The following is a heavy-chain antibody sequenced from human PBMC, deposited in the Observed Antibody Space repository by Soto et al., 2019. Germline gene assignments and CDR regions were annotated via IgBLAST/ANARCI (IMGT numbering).Heavy chain of an antibody. Sequence: GGSLRLSCAASGYTFSSYWMHWVRQAPGKGLEFVSAISGNGSTTYYADSVKGRFTISRVNSRNTLYLQMSSLRSEDTAVYYCVKGGYIYAYSAFDIWGHGTMVTVSS. CDR2: ISGNGSTT. CDR3: VKGGYIYAYSAFDI. V-gene: IGHV3-64D*06. D-gene: IGHD5-18*01. CDR1: GYTFSSYW. J-gene: IGHJ3*02.